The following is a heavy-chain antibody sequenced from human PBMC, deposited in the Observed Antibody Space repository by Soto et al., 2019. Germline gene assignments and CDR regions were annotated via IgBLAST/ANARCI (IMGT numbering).Heavy chain of an antibody. CDR2: INAGNGNT. V-gene: IGHV1-3*01. Sequence: ASVKVSCKASGYTFTSYAMHWVRQAPGQRLEWMGWINAGNGNTKYSQKFQGRVTITRDTSASTAYMELSSLRSEDTAVYYCARDLRIPIFGVVTAGDFYFDYWGQGTLVTVSS. J-gene: IGHJ4*02. D-gene: IGHD3-3*01. CDR3: ARDLRIPIFGVVTAGDFYFDY. CDR1: GYTFTSYA.